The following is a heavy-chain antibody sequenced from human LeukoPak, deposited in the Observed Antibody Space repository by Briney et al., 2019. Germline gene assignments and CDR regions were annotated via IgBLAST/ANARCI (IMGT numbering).Heavy chain of an antibody. J-gene: IGHJ4*02. CDR1: GFTFSSYE. V-gene: IGHV3-48*03. CDR2: ISSSGSTI. D-gene: IGHD2-15*01. CDR3: ARAYCSGGSCSYVDY. Sequence: TGGSLRLSCAASGFTFSSYEMNWVRQAPGKGLEWVSYISSSGSTIYYAASVKGRFTLSRDNAKNSLYLQMNSLRAEDTAVYYCARAYCSGGSCSYVDYWGQGTLVTVSS.